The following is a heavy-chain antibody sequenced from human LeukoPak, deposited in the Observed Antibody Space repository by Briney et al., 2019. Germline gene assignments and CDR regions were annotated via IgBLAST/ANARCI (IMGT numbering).Heavy chain of an antibody. D-gene: IGHD6-13*01. V-gene: IGHV1-2*02. Sequence: ASVKVSCKASGYTFTGYYMHWVRQAPGQGLEWMGWINPNSGGTNYAQKFQGRVTMTRDTSISTAYMELSRLRSDDTAVYYCARGRGYSSSWYRNYFDYWGQGTLVTVSS. CDR3: ARGRGYSSSWYRNYFDY. CDR1: GYTFTGYY. CDR2: INPNSGGT. J-gene: IGHJ4*02.